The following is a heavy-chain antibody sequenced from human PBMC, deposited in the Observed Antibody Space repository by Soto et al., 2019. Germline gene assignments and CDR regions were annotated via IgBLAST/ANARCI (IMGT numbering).Heavy chain of an antibody. Sequence: QITLKESGPTLVKPTQTLTLTCTFSGFSLSTSGVGVGWIRQPPGKALEWLALIYWDDDKRYSPSLKSRLTITQDTSKNQAVLTMTNMDPVDTATYYCAHRRAYCSGGSCYSIWFDPWGQGTLVTVSS. CDR1: GFSLSTSGVG. D-gene: IGHD2-15*01. CDR2: IYWDDDK. V-gene: IGHV2-5*02. J-gene: IGHJ5*02. CDR3: AHRRAYCSGGSCYSIWFDP.